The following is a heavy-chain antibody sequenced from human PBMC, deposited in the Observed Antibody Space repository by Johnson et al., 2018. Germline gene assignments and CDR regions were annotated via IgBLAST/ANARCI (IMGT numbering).Heavy chain of an antibody. CDR1: GGSISSYY. CDR3: AGREYYDFWSGYYGGDYYYYGMDV. J-gene: IGHJ6*02. CDR2: IYYSGGT. Sequence: QVQLQESGPGLVKPSETLSLTCTVSGGSISSYYWSWIRQPPGKGLEWIGYIYYSGGTNYNPSLQRRVTLSVDTSKNQFSLKLSSLTASDPAVYYWAGREYYDFWSGYYGGDYYYYGMDVWGQGTTVTVSS. V-gene: IGHV4-59*01. D-gene: IGHD3-3*01.